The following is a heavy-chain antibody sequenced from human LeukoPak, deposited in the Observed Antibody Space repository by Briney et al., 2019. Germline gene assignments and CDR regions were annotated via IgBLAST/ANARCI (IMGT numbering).Heavy chain of an antibody. J-gene: IGHJ3*02. Sequence: GGSLRLSCAASGFTFSSYEMNWVRQAPGKGLEWVSYISSSGSTIYYADSVKGRFTISRDNAKNSLYLQMNSLGAEDTAVYYCARAPRGYYDCAFDIWGQGTMVTVSS. CDR2: ISSSGSTI. D-gene: IGHD3-22*01. V-gene: IGHV3-48*03. CDR1: GFTFSSYE. CDR3: ARAPRGYYDCAFDI.